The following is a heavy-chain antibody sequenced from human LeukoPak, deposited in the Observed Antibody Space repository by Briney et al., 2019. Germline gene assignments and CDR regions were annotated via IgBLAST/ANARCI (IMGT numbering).Heavy chain of an antibody. CDR3: ARDSGDSGYHYDM. D-gene: IGHD5-12*01. Sequence: GGSLRLSCAASGFTFSDYYMSWIRQAPGKGLEWVSYISSSGSTIYYADSVKGRFTISRDNAKNSLYLQMDSLRAEDSAIYYCARDSGDSGYHYDMWGQGTMVTVSS. J-gene: IGHJ3*02. CDR1: GFTFSDYY. CDR2: ISSSGSTI. V-gene: IGHV3-11*04.